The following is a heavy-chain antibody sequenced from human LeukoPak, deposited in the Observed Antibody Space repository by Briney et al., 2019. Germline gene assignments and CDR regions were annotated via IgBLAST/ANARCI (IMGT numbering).Heavy chain of an antibody. V-gene: IGHV3-49*04. D-gene: IGHD3-16*01. CDR1: RFTFSNAW. Sequence: GGSLRLSCAASRFTFSNAWMSWVRQAPGKGLEWVGFIRSNFYGGTTDYAASVKGRFTISRDGSKSIAYLQMNSLKTEDTAVYYCTRGGGGDPVDYWGQGALVTVSS. CDR2: IRSNFYGGTT. CDR3: TRGGGGDPVDY. J-gene: IGHJ4*02.